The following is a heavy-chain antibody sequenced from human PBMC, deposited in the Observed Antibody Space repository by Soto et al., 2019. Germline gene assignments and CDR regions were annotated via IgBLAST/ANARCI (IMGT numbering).Heavy chain of an antibody. D-gene: IGHD2-15*01. CDR3: ARLVACNGGSCKFGP. CDR1: GGSVSSRSYF. CDR2: INYRGTT. Sequence: QLQLQESGPGLVTPSETLSLTCTVSGGSVSSRSYFWAWVRQSPAKGLEWIGSINYRGTTFYIASLKSRATISLDTSRNQFSLRLISVTAADTAVYYCARLVACNGGSCKFGPWGQGTLVTVSS. V-gene: IGHV4-39*01. J-gene: IGHJ5*02.